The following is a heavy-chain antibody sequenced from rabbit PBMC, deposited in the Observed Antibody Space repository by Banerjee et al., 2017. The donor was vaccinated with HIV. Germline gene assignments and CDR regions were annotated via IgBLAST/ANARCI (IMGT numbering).Heavy chain of an antibody. V-gene: IGHV1S45*01. J-gene: IGHJ4*01. Sequence: QEQLVESGGGLVQPEGSLTLTCKASGFSFSNKYVMCWVRQAPGKGLEWIGYITYGGSAYYASWVKGRFTISKTSSTTVTLQMTSLTAADTATYFCARDLAGVIGWNFNLWGPGTLVTVS. D-gene: IGHD4-1*01. CDR3: ARDLAGVIGWNFNL. CDR1: GFSFSNKYV. CDR2: ITYGGSA.